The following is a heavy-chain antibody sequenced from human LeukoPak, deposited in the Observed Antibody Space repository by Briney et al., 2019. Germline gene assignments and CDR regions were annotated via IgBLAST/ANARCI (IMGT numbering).Heavy chain of an antibody. CDR3: ARGLYYDFWSGYRNWFDP. D-gene: IGHD3-3*01. CDR2: IIPIFGTA. CDR1: GGTFSSYA. J-gene: IGHJ5*02. Sequence: SVKVSCKASGGTFSSYAISWVRQAPGQGLEWVGGIIPIFGTANYAQKFQGRVTMTRNTSISTAYMELSSLRSEDTAVYYCARGLYYDFWSGYRNWFDPWGQGTLVTVSS. V-gene: IGHV1-69*05.